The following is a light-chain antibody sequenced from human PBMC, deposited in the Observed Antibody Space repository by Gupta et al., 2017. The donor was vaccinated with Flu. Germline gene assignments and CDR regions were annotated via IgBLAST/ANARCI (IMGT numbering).Light chain of an antibody. CDR2: AAS. CDR1: QSISRY. Sequence: DIQMTQSPSSLSASVGDRVTITCRAIQSISRYLGWYQQKPGKAPKLLMYAASNLQGGVPSRFSGSGSGTDFTLAITSLQPEDFATYYCQQSYSVPLTFGGGTRVEIK. J-gene: IGKJ4*01. V-gene: IGKV1-39*01. CDR3: QQSYSVPLT.